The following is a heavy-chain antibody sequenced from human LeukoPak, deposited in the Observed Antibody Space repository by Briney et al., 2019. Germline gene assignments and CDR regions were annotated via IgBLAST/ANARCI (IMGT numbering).Heavy chain of an antibody. J-gene: IGHJ4*02. Sequence: GGSLRLSCAVSGFSFSSYAMTWVRQAPGKGLKWVSAISDGGAITYYADSVKGRFTISRDNSKNTLYLQMNSLRAEDTAVYYCAKGGRNSEGDYWGQGTLVTVSS. V-gene: IGHV3-23*01. CDR3: AKGGRNSEGDY. D-gene: IGHD4-23*01. CDR2: ISDGGAIT. CDR1: GFSFSSYA.